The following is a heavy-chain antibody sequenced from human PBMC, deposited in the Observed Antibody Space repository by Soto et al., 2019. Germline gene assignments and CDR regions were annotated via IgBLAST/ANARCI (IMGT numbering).Heavy chain of an antibody. CDR2: IKEDGGEK. D-gene: IGHD3-16*01. V-gene: IGHV3-7*04. Sequence: EEELVESGGGLVQPGGSLRLSCAASGFRFSNHWMSWVRQAPGKGLEWVAYIKEDGGEKYYADSVKGRFTLSRDNAKNSLYVEMNSLRDEDTAGYYCARDKGGRSGMDVWGQGTTVTVSS. J-gene: IGHJ6*02. CDR3: ARDKGGRSGMDV. CDR1: GFRFSNHW.